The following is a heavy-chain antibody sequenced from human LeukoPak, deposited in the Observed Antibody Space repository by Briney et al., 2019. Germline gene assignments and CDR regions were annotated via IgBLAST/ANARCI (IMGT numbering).Heavy chain of an antibody. J-gene: IGHJ4*02. V-gene: IGHV3-21*01. Sequence: PGGSLRLSCAASGFTFSTYNMNWVRQAPGKGLEWVSSITSSSSYIYYADSVKGRFTISRDNAKNSLYLQMNSLRAEDTAVYYCARGAGGSGTASDYWGQGTLVTVSS. CDR1: GFTFSTYN. CDR3: ARGAGGSGTASDY. CDR2: ITSSSSYI. D-gene: IGHD3-10*01.